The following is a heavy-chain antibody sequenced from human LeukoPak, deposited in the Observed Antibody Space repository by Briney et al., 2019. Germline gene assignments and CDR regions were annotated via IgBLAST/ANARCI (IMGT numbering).Heavy chain of an antibody. J-gene: IGHJ3*02. CDR3: ARDTSYYSDSSPYYPYVFDI. V-gene: IGHV4-30-4*01. Sequence: PSQTLSLTCTVSGGSFNSDDYFWTWLRQPPGKGLEWIGYISYSGSTYYNPSLKSRVVMSLDTSNNQFSLNLTSVTAADTAVYYCARDTSYYSDSSPYYPYVFDIWGQGTVVTVSS. CDR2: ISYSGST. D-gene: IGHD3-22*01. CDR1: GGSFNSDDYF.